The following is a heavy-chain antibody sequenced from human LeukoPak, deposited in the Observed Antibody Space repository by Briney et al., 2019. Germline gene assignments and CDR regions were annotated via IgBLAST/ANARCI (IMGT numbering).Heavy chain of an antibody. V-gene: IGHV1-46*01. CDR3: ARGFLSYDFWSGYYSRCFDY. CDR2: INPSGGST. D-gene: IGHD3-3*01. J-gene: IGHJ4*02. Sequence: GASVKVSCKASGYTFTTYYMHWVRQAPGQGLEWMGIINPSGGSTTYAQKFQGRVTMTRNTSISTAYMELSSLRSEDTAVYYCARGFLSYDFWSGYYSRCFDYWGQGTLVTVSS. CDR1: GYTFTTYY.